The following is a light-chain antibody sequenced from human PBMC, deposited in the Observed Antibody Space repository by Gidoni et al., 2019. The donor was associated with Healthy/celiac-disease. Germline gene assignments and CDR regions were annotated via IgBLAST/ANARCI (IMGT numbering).Light chain of an antibody. V-gene: IGKV1-39*01. CDR2: AAS. CDR3: QQSYITPPEWT. CDR1: QSISSY. J-gene: IGKJ1*01. Sequence: DIQMTQSPSSLSASVVDRVTITSRARQSISSYLNWYPQKPGKAPKLLIYAASSLQSGVPSRFSGSGSGKDFTLTISSLQPEDFATYYCQQSYITPPEWTFGQGTKVEIK.